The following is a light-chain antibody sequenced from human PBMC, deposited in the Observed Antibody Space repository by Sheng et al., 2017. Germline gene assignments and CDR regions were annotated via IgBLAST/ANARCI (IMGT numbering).Light chain of an antibody. V-gene: IGKV1-5*03. CDR3: QQSYSTLYT. CDR1: QSVSSW. CDR2: KAS. Sequence: DIQMTQSPSTLSASVGDRVTITCRASQSVSSWLAWYQQKAGKAPKVLIYKASSIESGVPSRFSGTGSGTEFTLTISSLQPEDFATYYCQQSYSTLYTFGQGTKLEIK. J-gene: IGKJ2*01.